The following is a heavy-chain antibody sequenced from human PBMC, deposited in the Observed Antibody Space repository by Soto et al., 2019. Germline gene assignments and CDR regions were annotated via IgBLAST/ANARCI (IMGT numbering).Heavy chain of an antibody. Sequence: EVQLVESGGDLVQPGGSLRLYCAASGFTFSSYEMNWVRQAPGRGLEWISYISSSGDLIYYADSVRGRFTVSRDSAKNSMYLQMNSLSAEDTAVYYCAREEINCGGDCFSLWGQGTLVTVSS. J-gene: IGHJ4*02. CDR3: AREEINCGGDCFSL. V-gene: IGHV3-48*03. CDR2: ISSSGDLI. CDR1: GFTFSSYE. D-gene: IGHD2-21*02.